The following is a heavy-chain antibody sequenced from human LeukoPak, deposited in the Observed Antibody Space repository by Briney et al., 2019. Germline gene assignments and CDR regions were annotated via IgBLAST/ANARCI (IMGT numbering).Heavy chain of an antibody. Sequence: SETLSLTCTVSGYSISSGYYWGWIRQPPGKGLEWIGRIYHSGSSDYNPSLKSRVTISVDTSKNQFSLRLNSMTAADTAVYYCARAREPLLYTYYFEYWGQGTLVTVSS. CDR1: GYSISSGYY. CDR2: IYHSGSS. V-gene: IGHV4-38-2*02. D-gene: IGHD2-2*02. CDR3: ARAREPLLYTYYFEY. J-gene: IGHJ4*02.